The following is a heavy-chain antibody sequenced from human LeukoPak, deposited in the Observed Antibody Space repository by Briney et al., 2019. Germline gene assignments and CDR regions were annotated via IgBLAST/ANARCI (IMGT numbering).Heavy chain of an antibody. J-gene: IGHJ4*02. CDR1: GGTFSSYA. Sequence: VASVKVSCKASGGTFSSYAISWVRQAPGQGLEWMGGIIPIFGTANYAQKFQSRVTITADESTSTAYMELSSLRSEDTAVYYCASDCSGGSCSFDYWGQGTLVTVSS. D-gene: IGHD2-15*01. CDR2: IIPIFGTA. V-gene: IGHV1-69*13. CDR3: ASDCSGGSCSFDY.